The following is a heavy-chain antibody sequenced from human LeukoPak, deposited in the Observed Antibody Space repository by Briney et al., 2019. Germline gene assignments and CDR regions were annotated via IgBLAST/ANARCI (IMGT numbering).Heavy chain of an antibody. CDR1: GGSISSTHR. J-gene: IGHJ3*02. CDR2: IFHSGTT. Sequence: SETLSLTCAVSGGSISSTHRWNWVRQPPGKGLEWIGEIFHSGTTNYNPSLKSRVTISIDKSKNQFSLKLRSVTAADTAVYYCARDQWLLRGGDHDAFDIWGQGTMVTVSS. CDR3: ARDQWLLRGGDHDAFDI. D-gene: IGHD6-19*01. V-gene: IGHV4-4*02.